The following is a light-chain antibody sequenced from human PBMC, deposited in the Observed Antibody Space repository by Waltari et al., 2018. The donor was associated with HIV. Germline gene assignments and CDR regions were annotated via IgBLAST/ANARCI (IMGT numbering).Light chain of an antibody. CDR3: SSYAGSNNLL. CDR1: SSDIGAYNY. CDR2: DVN. Sequence: QSALTQPPSASGSPGQSVTISCTGTSSDIGAYNYVACYQQHPGRAPNLLPYDVNQRPSGVPGRFSGSKSGNRASLTVSGLQPDDEADYYCSSYAGSNNLLFGGGTKLTVL. J-gene: IGLJ2*01. V-gene: IGLV2-8*01.